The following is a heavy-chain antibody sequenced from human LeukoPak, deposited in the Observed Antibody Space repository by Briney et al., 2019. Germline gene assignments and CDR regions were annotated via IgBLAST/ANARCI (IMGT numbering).Heavy chain of an antibody. D-gene: IGHD3-10*01. CDR2: IDPSDSYT. CDR1: ALGFTSSW. J-gene: IGHJ1*01. CDR3: AREGRGFQH. V-gene: IGHV5-10-1*01. Sequence: GLSLPFYSPGSALGFTSSWISWVRPMTGKGLEWMGRIDPSDSYTNYSPSFQGHVTISADKSISTAYLQWSSLKASDTAMYYCAREGRGFQHWGQGTLVTVSS.